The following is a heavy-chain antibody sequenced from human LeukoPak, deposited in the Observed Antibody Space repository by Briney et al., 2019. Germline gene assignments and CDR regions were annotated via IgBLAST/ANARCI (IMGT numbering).Heavy chain of an antibody. D-gene: IGHD2-15*01. CDR1: GFTFSNYA. Sequence: PGGSLRLSCAASGFTFSNYAMSWVRQAPGKGLEWVSAIGGGGGSTYYADSVKGRFTISRDSSKNTLYLQMNSLRAEDTALYYCAKGRSRSGPDYWGQGALVTVSS. CDR2: IGGGGGST. J-gene: IGHJ4*02. V-gene: IGHV3-23*01. CDR3: AKGRSRSGPDY.